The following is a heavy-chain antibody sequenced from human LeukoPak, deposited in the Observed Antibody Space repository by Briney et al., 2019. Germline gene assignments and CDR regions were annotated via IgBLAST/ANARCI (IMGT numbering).Heavy chain of an antibody. J-gene: IGHJ4*02. CDR1: GYTFTGYY. CDR2: INPNSGGT. V-gene: IGHV1-2*02. D-gene: IGHD3-10*01. Sequence: EASVKVSCKASGYTFTGYYMHWVRQAPGQGLEWMGWINPNSGGTNYAQKFQGRVTMTRDTSISTAYMELSRLRSDDTAVYYCARGITMVRGALAGYWGQGTLVTVSS. CDR3: ARGITMVRGALAGY.